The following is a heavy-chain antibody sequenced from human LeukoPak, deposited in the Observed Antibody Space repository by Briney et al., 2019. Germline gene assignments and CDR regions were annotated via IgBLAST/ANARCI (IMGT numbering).Heavy chain of an antibody. CDR1: GGSFSGYY. V-gene: IGHV4-34*01. D-gene: IGHD3-22*01. Sequence: SETLSLTCAVYGGSFSGYYWSWIRQPPGKGLEWIGEINHYGSINYNPSLKSRVTISVDTSKNQFSLRLSSVTAADTAVYYCARHASFHYDSSGYYFDYWGQGTLVTVSS. CDR3: ARHASFHYDSSGYYFDY. J-gene: IGHJ4*02. CDR2: INHYGSI.